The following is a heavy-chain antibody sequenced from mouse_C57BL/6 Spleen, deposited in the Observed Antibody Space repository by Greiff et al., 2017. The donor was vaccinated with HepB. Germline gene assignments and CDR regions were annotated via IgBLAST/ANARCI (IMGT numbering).Heavy chain of an antibody. V-gene: IGHV1-55*01. CDR3: ARYDGYYEGVYFDY. CDR1: GYTFTSYW. D-gene: IGHD2-3*01. CDR2: IYPGSGST. J-gene: IGHJ2*01. Sequence: VQLQQPGAELVKPGASVKMSCKASGYTFTSYWITWVKQRPGQGLEWIGDIYPGSGSTNYNEKFKSKATLTVDTSSSTAYMQLSSLTSEDSAVYYCARYDGYYEGVYFDYWGQGTTLTVSS.